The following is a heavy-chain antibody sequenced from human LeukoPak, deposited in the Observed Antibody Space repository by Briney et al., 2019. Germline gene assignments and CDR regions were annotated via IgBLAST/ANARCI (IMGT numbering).Heavy chain of an antibody. CDR3: ARVATSMFPYY. D-gene: IGHD2/OR15-2a*01. CDR2: IYYSGIT. J-gene: IGHJ4*02. Sequence: SETLSLTCAVYGGSFSGYYWSWIRQPPGKGLEWIGSIYYSGITYFHPSLKSRVTISVDTSKNQFSLKLSSVTAADTAVYYCARVATSMFPYYWGQGTLVTVSS. CDR1: GGSFSGYY. V-gene: IGHV4-34*01.